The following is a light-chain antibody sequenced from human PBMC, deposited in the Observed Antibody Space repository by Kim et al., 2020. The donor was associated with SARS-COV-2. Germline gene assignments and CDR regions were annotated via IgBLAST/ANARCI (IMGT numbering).Light chain of an antibody. CDR3: QSYDSSLSAWV. Sequence: QRVTISCTGSSSNIGAGYDVHWYQQLPGTAPKLLIYGNSNRPSGVPDRLSGSKSDTSASLAITGLQAEDEADYYCQSYDSSLSAWVFGGGTQLTVL. CDR2: GNS. V-gene: IGLV1-40*01. CDR1: SSNIGAGYD. J-gene: IGLJ3*02.